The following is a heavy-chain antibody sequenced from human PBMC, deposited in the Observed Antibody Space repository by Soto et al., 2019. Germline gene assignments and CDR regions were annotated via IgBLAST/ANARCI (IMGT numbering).Heavy chain of an antibody. D-gene: IGHD6-25*01. V-gene: IGHV3-23*01. Sequence: GGSLRLSCAASGFSFSTYTMGWVRQAPGKGLEWVSDISAASTATYYADSVRGRFTVSRDNSKNTLFLQMHSLRAEDTATYFCAKALHASAYDYWGQGTLVTVSS. CDR3: AKALHASAYDY. CDR2: ISAASTAT. J-gene: IGHJ4*02. CDR1: GFSFSTYT.